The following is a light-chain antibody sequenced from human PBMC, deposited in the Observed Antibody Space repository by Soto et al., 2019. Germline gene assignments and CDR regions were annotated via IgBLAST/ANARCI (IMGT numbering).Light chain of an antibody. CDR1: SSDVGGYNY. CDR2: DVS. CDR3: SPYTTGNNRNIA. V-gene: IGLV2-14*03. Sequence: QSALTQPASVSGSPGQSITISCTGTSSDVGGYNYVSWYQHHPGKAPKLMIFDVSTRPSGVSNRFSGSKSGNTASLDISGLHPEDEADYCCSPYTTGNNRNIAFGSGT. J-gene: IGLJ1*01.